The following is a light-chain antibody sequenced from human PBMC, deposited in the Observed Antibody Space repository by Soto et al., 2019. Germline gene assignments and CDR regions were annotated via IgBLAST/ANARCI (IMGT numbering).Light chain of an antibody. CDR1: QSVSSSY. CDR2: GAS. J-gene: IGKJ1*01. Sequence: EIVLTQSPGTLSLSLGERATISCRASQSVSSSYLAWYQQKPGQAPRLLIYGASSRATGIPDRFSGSGSGTDFTLTISRLEPEDFAVYYCQQYGSSGTFGQGTKVDIK. CDR3: QQYGSSGT. V-gene: IGKV3-20*01.